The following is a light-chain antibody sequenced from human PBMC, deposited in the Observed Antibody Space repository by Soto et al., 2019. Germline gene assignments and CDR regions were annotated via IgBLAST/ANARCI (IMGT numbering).Light chain of an antibody. CDR1: QGIANH. CDR3: QKYDGVPLT. CDR2: AAS. Sequence: DIQMNQSPSTLSASVGDRVTITCLASQGIANHLAWYQQQPGKVPRLLIDAASTLQSGVPSRLSGSGSKREFTLTITNLQPEDVATYYCQKYDGVPLTFGGGTKVDIK. V-gene: IGKV1-27*01. J-gene: IGKJ4*01.